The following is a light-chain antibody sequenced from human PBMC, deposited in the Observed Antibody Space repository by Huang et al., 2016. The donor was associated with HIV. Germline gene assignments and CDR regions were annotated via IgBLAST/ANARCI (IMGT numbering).Light chain of an antibody. CDR3: QQYHDWPPLT. CDR1: QSVSNN. V-gene: IGKV3-15*01. J-gene: IGKJ4*01. Sequence: EIVLTQSPATLSGSPGESATLSCRASQSVSNNLAWYQQKTGQAPRRLIYAASTRASGIPGRFSGIGSGTEFTLTISSLQSEDFAVYYCQQYHDWPPLTFGGGTKVEIK. CDR2: AAS.